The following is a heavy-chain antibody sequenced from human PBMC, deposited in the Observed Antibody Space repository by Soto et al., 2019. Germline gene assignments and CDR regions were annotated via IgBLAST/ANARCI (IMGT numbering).Heavy chain of an antibody. V-gene: IGHV3-21*01. D-gene: IGHD1-26*01. CDR1: GFTFSSYS. Sequence: GGSLRLSCAASGFTFSSYSMNWVRQAPGKGLEWVSSISSSSSYIYYADSVKGRFTISRDNAKNSLYLQMNSLRAEDTAVYYCARDRGVGATNYYYYGMDVWGQGTTVTVSS. CDR3: ARDRGVGATNYYYYGMDV. J-gene: IGHJ6*02. CDR2: ISSSSSYI.